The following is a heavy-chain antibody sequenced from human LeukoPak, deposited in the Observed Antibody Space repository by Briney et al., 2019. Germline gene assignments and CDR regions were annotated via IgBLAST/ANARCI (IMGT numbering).Heavy chain of an antibody. J-gene: IGHJ6*02. CDR1: GFTFSSYA. D-gene: IGHD6-13*01. Sequence: GGSLRLSCAASGFTFSSYAMSWVRQAPGKGLEWVSAISGSGGSTYYTDSVKGRFTISRDNSKNTLYLQMNSLRAEDTAVYYCAKFSSSWNYYYGMDVWGQGTTVTVSS. V-gene: IGHV3-23*01. CDR2: ISGSGGST. CDR3: AKFSSSWNYYYGMDV.